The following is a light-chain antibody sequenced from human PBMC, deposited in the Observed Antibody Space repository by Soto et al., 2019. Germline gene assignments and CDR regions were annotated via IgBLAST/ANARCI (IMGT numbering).Light chain of an antibody. J-gene: IGKJ1*01. Sequence: AIQMTQSPSSLSASVGDRVTITCRASQGIRNDLGWYQQKPGKAPKLLIYAASSLQSGVPSRFSGSAYGTDFTLTISSLQPEDFATYYCLQDYNYPWTFGQGTKVEIK. CDR1: QGIRND. CDR3: LQDYNYPWT. V-gene: IGKV1-6*01. CDR2: AAS.